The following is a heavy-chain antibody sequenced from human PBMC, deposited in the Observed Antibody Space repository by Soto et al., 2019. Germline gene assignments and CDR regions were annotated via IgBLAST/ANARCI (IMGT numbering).Heavy chain of an antibody. V-gene: IGHV4-61*01. CDR1: GGSVSSGSYY. D-gene: IGHD6-19*01. Sequence: SETLSLTCTVSGGSVSSGSYYWSWIRQPPGKGLEWVGYIYYGGSTSYNPSLKSRVTISLETSKSQFSLRLSSVTAADTAVYYCARRYSSGFDYWGQGTLVTVSS. CDR3: ARRYSSGFDY. J-gene: IGHJ4*02. CDR2: IYYGGST.